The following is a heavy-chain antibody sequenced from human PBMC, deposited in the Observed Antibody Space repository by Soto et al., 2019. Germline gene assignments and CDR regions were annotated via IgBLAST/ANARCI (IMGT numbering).Heavy chain of an antibody. CDR1: GYTFISYG. CDR2: MNANSGNT. J-gene: IGHJ5*02. V-gene: IGHV1-8*02. Sequence: GASVKVSCKASGYTFISYGISWVRQAPGQGLEWMGWMNANSGNTGYAKKFQGRVTMTTDTSMSTAYMELSSLRSDDTAVYYCARGIKYGDYSRWFDPWGPGTLVTVSS. D-gene: IGHD4-17*01. CDR3: ARGIKYGDYSRWFDP.